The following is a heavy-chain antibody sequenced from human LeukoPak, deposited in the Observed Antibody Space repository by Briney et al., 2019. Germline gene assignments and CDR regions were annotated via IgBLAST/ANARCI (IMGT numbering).Heavy chain of an antibody. Sequence: GGSLRLSCAASGFTFSSYTMNWVRQAPGKVLEWVSSISSSSSYIYYADSVKGRFTISRDNAKNSLYLQMNSLRAEDTAVYYCARDRGNQRGYYYYYMDVWGKGTTVTVSS. V-gene: IGHV3-21*01. D-gene: IGHD1-14*01. CDR1: GFTFSSYT. CDR2: ISSSSSYI. CDR3: ARDRGNQRGYYYYYMDV. J-gene: IGHJ6*03.